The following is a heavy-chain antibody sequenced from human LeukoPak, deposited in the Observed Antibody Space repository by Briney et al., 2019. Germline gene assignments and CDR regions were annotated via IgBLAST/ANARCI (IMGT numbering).Heavy chain of an antibody. Sequence: PGGSLRLSCAASGFTFSSYGMHWVRQAPGKGLEWVAVMSYDGSNKYYADSVKGRFTISRENSKNTLYLQMNSLRAEDTAVYYCATDFAGPMVRGANDYWGQGTLVTVSS. CDR1: GFTFSSYG. CDR3: ATDFAGPMVRGANDY. D-gene: IGHD3-10*01. V-gene: IGHV3-30*03. CDR2: MSYDGSNK. J-gene: IGHJ4*02.